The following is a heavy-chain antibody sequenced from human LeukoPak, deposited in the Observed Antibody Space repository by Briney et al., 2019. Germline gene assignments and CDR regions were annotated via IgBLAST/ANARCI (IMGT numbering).Heavy chain of an antibody. D-gene: IGHD2-21*02. V-gene: IGHV3-23*01. CDR2: ISGSGGST. CDR3: AKVATKVVTASYFDY. CDR1: GFTFSSYA. Sequence: GGSLRLSCAASGFTFSSYAMSWVRQAPGKGLEWVSAISGSGGSTHYADSVKGRFTISRDNSKNTLYLQMNSLRAEDTAVYYCAKVATKVVTASYFDYWGQGTLVTVSS. J-gene: IGHJ4*02.